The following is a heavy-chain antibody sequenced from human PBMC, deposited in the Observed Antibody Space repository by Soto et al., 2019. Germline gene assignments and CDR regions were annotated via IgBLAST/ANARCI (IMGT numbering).Heavy chain of an antibody. CDR1: GYTLTELS. CDR2: FDPEDGET. Sequence: QVQLVQSGAEVKKPGASVKVSCKVSGYTLTELSMHWVRQAPGKGLAWMGGFDPEDGETIYAQKFQGRVTMTEDTSTDTAYMELSSLRSEDTAVYYCATFTVLLVPPMVYFDYWGQGTLVTVSS. V-gene: IGHV1-24*01. CDR3: ATFTVLLVPPMVYFDY. J-gene: IGHJ4*02. D-gene: IGHD2-8*01.